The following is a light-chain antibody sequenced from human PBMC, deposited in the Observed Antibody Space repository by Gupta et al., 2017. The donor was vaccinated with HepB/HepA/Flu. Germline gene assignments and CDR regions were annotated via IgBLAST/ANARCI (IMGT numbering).Light chain of an antibody. CDR1: QSMRRTY. Sequence: EIVLTQSPGTLSLSPGEGATLSCRASQSMRRTYLAWYQQKPGQAPRLLIHDASTRASGTPDRFIGSGSGTDFTLTISRLEPEDFAVYYCQQEVNSPLTFGQGTRLEIK. CDR3: QQEVNSPLT. J-gene: IGKJ5*01. CDR2: DAS. V-gene: IGKV3-20*01.